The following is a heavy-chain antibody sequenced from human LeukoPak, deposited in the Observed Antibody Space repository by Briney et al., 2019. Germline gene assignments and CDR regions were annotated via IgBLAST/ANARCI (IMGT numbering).Heavy chain of an antibody. D-gene: IGHD3-22*01. V-gene: IGHV3-23*01. CDR1: GFTFSSSA. CDR3: ARDPLYFDSPAGIDY. J-gene: IGHJ4*02. Sequence: GGSLRLSCAASGFTFSSSAMSWVRQAPGKGLEWVSAISNNGGYTYYADSVQGRFTISRDNSKSTLYLQMNSLRAEDTAVYYCARDPLYFDSPAGIDYWGQGTLVTVSS. CDR2: ISNNGGYT.